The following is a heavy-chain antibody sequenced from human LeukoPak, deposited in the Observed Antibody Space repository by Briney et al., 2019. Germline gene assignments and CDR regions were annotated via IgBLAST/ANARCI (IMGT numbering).Heavy chain of an antibody. V-gene: IGHV1-2*02. J-gene: IGHJ4*02. D-gene: IGHD3-22*01. CDR2: INPNSGGA. Sequence: GASVKVSCKASGYTFTGYYMHRVRQAPGQGLEWMGRINPNSGGANYAQKFQGRVTMTRDTSISTAYMELSRLRSDDTAFYYRAIRGPDYDSSGYLLDYWGQGTLVTVSS. CDR3: AIRGPDYDSSGYLLDY. CDR1: GYTFTGYY.